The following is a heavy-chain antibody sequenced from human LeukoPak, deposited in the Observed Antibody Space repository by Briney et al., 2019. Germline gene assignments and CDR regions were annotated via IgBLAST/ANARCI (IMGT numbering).Heavy chain of an antibody. V-gene: IGHV3-23*01. CDR3: AQQLGYCSGGTCYFTY. J-gene: IGHJ1*01. Sequence: GGSLRLSCAASGFTFSNAYMNWVRQAPGKGLEWVAAISNSGGDTFYSDSGKGRFTIARDNSKNTLYLQMNSLRVDDTAVYYCAQQLGYCSGGTCYFTYWGQGTLVTVSS. CDR1: GFTFSNAY. CDR2: ISNSGGDT. D-gene: IGHD2-15*01.